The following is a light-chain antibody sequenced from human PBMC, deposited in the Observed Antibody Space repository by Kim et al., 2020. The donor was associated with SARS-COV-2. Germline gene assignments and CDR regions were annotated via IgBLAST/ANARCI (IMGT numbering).Light chain of an antibody. CDR3: LLYYGGAQLWV. Sequence: GKVHLTLCSRTGAGTGGYYPNCVQQKPGQTPRALIYRTSNKHTWTPGRFSGSRRGGKAALTLSSVQPEGGAEYYCLLYYGGAQLWVFGGGTQLTVL. J-gene: IGLJ3*02. V-gene: IGLV7-43*01. CDR2: RTS. CDR1: TGAGTGGYY.